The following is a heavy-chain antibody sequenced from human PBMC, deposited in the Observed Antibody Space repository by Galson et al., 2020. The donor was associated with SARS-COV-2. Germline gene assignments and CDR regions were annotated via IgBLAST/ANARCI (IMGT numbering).Heavy chain of an antibody. CDR1: GGSINNHH. CDR3: ARVRPFSNSWYYFDS. V-gene: IGHV4-59*11. Sequence: SETLSLTCSVSGGSINNHHWTWVRQPPGQGLEWIGYLSYNGGTNSNPSLRSRVTISLDTSKNQFSLKLSSVTAADTAVYYCARVRPFSNSWYYFDSWGQGILVTVSS. CDR2: LSYNGGT. J-gene: IGHJ4*02. D-gene: IGHD6-13*01.